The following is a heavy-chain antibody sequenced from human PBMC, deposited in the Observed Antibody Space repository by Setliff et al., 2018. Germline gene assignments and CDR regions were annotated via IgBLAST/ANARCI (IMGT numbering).Heavy chain of an antibody. D-gene: IGHD1-26*01. CDR2: IYKSGST. CDR1: GGSVSSGSYY. J-gene: IGHJ4*02. V-gene: IGHV4-61*09. CDR3: ARSPSSGAYWNPRPFYSDY. Sequence: SETLSLTCTVSGGSVSSGSYYWSWIRQPAGKGLEWFGHIYKSGSTNYNPSLKSRVTMSLDTSKNQFSLNLYSVTAADTAVYYCARSPSSGAYWNPRPFYSDYWARGTLVTVSS.